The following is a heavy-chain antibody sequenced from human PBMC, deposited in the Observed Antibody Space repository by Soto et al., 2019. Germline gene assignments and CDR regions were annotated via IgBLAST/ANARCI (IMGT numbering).Heavy chain of an antibody. Sequence: EVQLVESGGGLVQPGGSLRLSCAASGLSFSSHWMSWVRQAPGRGLEWVANIRQDGGEEQYSDSVKGRFTLSRDNAKNSLYRQMNGLRVDDTAVYYCAKSEGYSFDVRGQGTMVTGSS. CDR1: GLSFSSHW. V-gene: IGHV3-7*01. CDR2: IRQDGGEE. CDR3: AKSEGYSFDV. J-gene: IGHJ3*01. D-gene: IGHD1-1*01.